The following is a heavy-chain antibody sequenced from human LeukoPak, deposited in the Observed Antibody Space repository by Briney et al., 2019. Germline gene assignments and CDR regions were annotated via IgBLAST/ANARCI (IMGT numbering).Heavy chain of an antibody. V-gene: IGHV1-24*01. CDR3: ARGPQITIVFSDWFDP. CDR1: GYTLTELS. J-gene: IGHJ5*02. Sequence: ASVKVSCKVSGYTLTELSMHWVRQAPGKGLEWMGGFDPEDGETIYAQKFQGRVSITRDTSASTAYMELSSLRSEDTAVYYCARGPQITIVFSDWFDPWGQGTLVTVSS. CDR2: FDPEDGET. D-gene: IGHD3-10*01.